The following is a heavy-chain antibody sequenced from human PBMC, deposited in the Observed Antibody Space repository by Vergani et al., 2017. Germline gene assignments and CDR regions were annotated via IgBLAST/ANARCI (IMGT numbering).Heavy chain of an antibody. CDR2: INWNSDSI. CDR1: GLTFDDYA. CDR3: LKDIAASGNYLYFVL. Sequence: EVQLVESGGGLVQPGRSLRLSCAASGLTFDDYAMHWVRQAPGKGLEWVTGINWNSDSIAYADSVKGRFTISRDNAKNSLYLQMNTLRAEDTAVYYCLKDIAASGNYLYFVLRGRGTLVTVSS. D-gene: IGHD6-13*01. V-gene: IGHV3-9*01. J-gene: IGHJ2*01.